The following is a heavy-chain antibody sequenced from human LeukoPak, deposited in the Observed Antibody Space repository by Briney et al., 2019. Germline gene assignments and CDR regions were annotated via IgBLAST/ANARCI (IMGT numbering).Heavy chain of an antibody. D-gene: IGHD3-10*01. J-gene: IGHJ4*02. CDR3: ARDLVPYYYGSGSYYNSGDY. V-gene: IGHV7-4-1*02. CDR1: GYTFTTYG. Sequence: ASVKVSCKASGYTFTTYGLNWVRQAPGQGLEYMGWINTNTEDPTYAQGFTGRFVFSLDSSVSTAYLQVSSLKAEDTAVYYCARDLVPYYYGSGSYYNSGDYWGQGTLVTVSS. CDR2: INTNTEDP.